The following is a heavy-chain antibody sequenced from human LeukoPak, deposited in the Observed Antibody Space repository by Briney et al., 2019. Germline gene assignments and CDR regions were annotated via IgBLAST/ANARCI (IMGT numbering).Heavy chain of an antibody. Sequence: PSETLSLTCSVSGGSISSSDYYWSWIRQPPGKGLEWIGYINYSGSTYYNPSLKSRDTISVDTSKNQFSLKVSSVSAADTAVYYCASIVVVPATIAYWGQGALVTVSS. CDR3: ASIVVVPATIAY. CDR2: INYSGST. V-gene: IGHV4-30-4*01. J-gene: IGHJ4*02. CDR1: GGSISSSDYY. D-gene: IGHD2-2*01.